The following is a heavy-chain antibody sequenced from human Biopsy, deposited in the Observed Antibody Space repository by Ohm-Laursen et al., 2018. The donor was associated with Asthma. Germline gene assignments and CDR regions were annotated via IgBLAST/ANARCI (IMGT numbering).Heavy chain of an antibody. CDR2: IWFDGSNK. CDR1: GFIFGSYG. Sequence: SLRLSCTASGFIFGSYGLHWVRQAPGKGLEWVADIWFDGSNKHYADSVKGRFTISRDNSKNTLYLQMNSLRAEDTALYYCGRERSYMVDYWGQGTLVIVSS. V-gene: IGHV3-33*01. D-gene: IGHD3-10*01. CDR3: GRERSYMVDY. J-gene: IGHJ4*02.